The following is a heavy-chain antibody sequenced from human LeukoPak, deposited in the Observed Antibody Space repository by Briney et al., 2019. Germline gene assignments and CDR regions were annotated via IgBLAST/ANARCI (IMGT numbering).Heavy chain of an antibody. Sequence: SETLSLTCNVSGDYITTTNYYWAWIRQPPGKGLEWFASVFYSGTTYYNPSLKSRVVISMDTSRKQISLRLSSVTATDTAIYYCARRSRLYKHETTGYHDSWGQGTLVTVSS. V-gene: IGHV4-39*01. J-gene: IGHJ4*02. D-gene: IGHD3-9*01. CDR1: GDYITTTNYY. CDR2: VFYSGTT. CDR3: ARRSRLYKHETTGYHDS.